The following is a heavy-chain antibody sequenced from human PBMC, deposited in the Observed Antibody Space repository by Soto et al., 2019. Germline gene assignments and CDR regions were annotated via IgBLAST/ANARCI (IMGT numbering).Heavy chain of an antibody. J-gene: IGHJ3*02. D-gene: IGHD6-19*01. V-gene: IGHV1-69*06. CDR1: GGTFSSSA. CDR3: ARSETAGHKGFDI. CDR2: ITPTFGTP. Sequence: QVQLEQSGAEVRKPGSSVKVSCKASGGTFSSSAINWLRQAPGQGPEWMGGITPTFGTPNYIPKLRGRVTITAETSTNTAYMEVSSRTSEDTAMYYCARSETAGHKGFDIWGQGTMVTVSA.